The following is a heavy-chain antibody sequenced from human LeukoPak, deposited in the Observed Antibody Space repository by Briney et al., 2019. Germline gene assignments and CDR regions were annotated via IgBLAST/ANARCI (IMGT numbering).Heavy chain of an antibody. D-gene: IGHD3-3*01. CDR3: ARGGDFWSGYHLHYYYYMDV. J-gene: IGHJ6*03. Sequence: ASVKVSCKASGYTFTSYDSIWVRQATGQGLEWMGWMNPNSGNTGYAQKLQGRVTITRNTSISTAYMELSSLRSEDTAVYYCARGGDFWSGYHLHYYYYMDVWGKGTTVTISS. CDR2: MNPNSGNT. CDR1: GYTFTSYD. V-gene: IGHV1-8*03.